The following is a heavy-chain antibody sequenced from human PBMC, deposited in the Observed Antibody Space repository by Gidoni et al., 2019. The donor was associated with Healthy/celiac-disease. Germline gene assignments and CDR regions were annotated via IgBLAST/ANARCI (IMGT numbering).Heavy chain of an antibody. Sequence: QVQLQESGPGLVKPSQTLSLTCTVSVGSLSSGGYYWSWIRQHPGKGLEWIGYIYYSGSTYYNPSLKSRVTISVDTSKNHFSLKLSSVTAADTAVYYCAREYYDILTGYSQEDYWGQGTLVTVSS. CDR3: AREYYDILTGYSQEDY. CDR2: IYYSGST. D-gene: IGHD3-9*01. V-gene: IGHV4-31*03. CDR1: VGSLSSGGYY. J-gene: IGHJ4*02.